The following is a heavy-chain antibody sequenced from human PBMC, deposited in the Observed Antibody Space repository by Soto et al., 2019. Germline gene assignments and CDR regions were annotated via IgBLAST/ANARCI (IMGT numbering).Heavy chain of an antibody. Sequence: SGPSLGNRTQTLTLTCTFSGFSLSTSAVGVGWIRQPAGKALEWLALIYWDDDKRYSPSLKSRLTITKDTYKKQVVLTMTNMDPVDTATYYCAHPGPNSSGYYFDYWGQGTLVPVSS. CDR2: IYWDDDK. CDR3: AHPGPNSSGYYFDY. D-gene: IGHD6-6*01. J-gene: IGHJ4*02. V-gene: IGHV2-5*02. CDR1: GFSLSTSAVG.